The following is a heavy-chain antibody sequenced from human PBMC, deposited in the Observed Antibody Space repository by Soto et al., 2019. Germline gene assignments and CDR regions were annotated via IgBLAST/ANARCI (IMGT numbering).Heavy chain of an antibody. CDR1: GGTFSRYA. D-gene: IGHD6-19*01. V-gene: IGHV1-69*01. Sequence: QVQLVQSGAEVKKPGSSVKLSCRASGGTFSRYAIIWVRQAPGQGLEWLGGISPIFVTPYYAQQSQGRVPISADECTSTADMERSSLSSQDTAVYFCARWVSRGWFDYWGQGTLVTVSS. J-gene: IGHJ4*02. CDR3: ARWVSRGWFDY. CDR2: ISPIFVTP.